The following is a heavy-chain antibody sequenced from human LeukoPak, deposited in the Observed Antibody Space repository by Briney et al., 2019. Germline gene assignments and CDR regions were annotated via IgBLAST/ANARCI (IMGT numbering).Heavy chain of an antibody. J-gene: IGHJ4*02. CDR2: ILSDGSKE. V-gene: IGHV3-33*01. D-gene: IGHD3-22*01. CDR1: GFTFSSYG. CDR3: VRGTFTMIVDY. Sequence: GGSLRLSCAASGFTFSSYGMHWVRQAPGKGLEWVAVILSDGSKEFYTDSVKGRFTISRDNSKNTLYLQMNSLRAEDTAVYYCVRGTFTMIVDYWGQGTLVTVSS.